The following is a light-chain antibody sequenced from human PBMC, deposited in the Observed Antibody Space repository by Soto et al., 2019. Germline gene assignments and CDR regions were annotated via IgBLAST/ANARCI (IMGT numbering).Light chain of an antibody. CDR2: GAS. CDR3: QQYGSLVT. Sequence: EIVLTQSPGTLSLSPGERATLSCRASRSVSSSYLAWYQQKPGRAPRLLIDGASSRATGIPDRFSGSGSGTDFTLTISRLEPEDLAVYYCQQYGSLVTFGQGTKVDIK. CDR1: RSVSSSY. V-gene: IGKV3-20*01. J-gene: IGKJ1*01.